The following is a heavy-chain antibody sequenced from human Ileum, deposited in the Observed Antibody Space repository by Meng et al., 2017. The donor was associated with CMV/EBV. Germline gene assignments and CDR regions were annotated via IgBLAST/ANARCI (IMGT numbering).Heavy chain of an antibody. CDR2: IFYSGST. D-gene: IGHD6-13*01. CDR3: ARAQYSSSWSSFDY. V-gene: IGHV4-59*01. CDR1: GGSISSYY. J-gene: IGHJ4*02. Sequence: QVQLQESGSGLVKPSETLSLPCTVSGGSISSYYWNWIRQPPGKGLEWIGYIFYSGSTNYNPSLKSRVTISVDTSKNQFSLKLTSVTAADTAVYYCARAQYSSSWSSFDYWGQGTLVTVSS.